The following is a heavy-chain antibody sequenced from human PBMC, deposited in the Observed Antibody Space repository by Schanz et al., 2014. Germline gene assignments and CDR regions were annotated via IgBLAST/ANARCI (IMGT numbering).Heavy chain of an antibody. CDR3: ATVSYDFWSGKDYYSFHMDV. CDR2: VNYIGST. V-gene: IGHV4-59*12. CDR1: AAFISRYY. J-gene: IGHJ6*03. Sequence: QVQLQESGPGLVKPSETLSLTCTVSAAFISRYYWSWVRQAPGKGLEWIGYVNYIGSTKYNPSLESRVTITADTAKKQFTLKLNSVTAADTAVYYCATVSYDFWSGKDYYSFHMDVWGKGTTVTVSS. D-gene: IGHD3-3*01.